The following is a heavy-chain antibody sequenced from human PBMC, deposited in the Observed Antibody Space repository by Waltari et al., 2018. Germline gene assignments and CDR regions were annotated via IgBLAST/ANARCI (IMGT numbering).Heavy chain of an antibody. D-gene: IGHD1-26*01. CDR1: GGSISRYY. Sequence: QVQLQEAGPGLVTPSETLSLTCTVSGGSISRYYWSWIRQPPGKGLEWIGYIYYSGSTNYNPSLKSRVTISVDTSKNQFSLKLSSVTAADTAVYYCATSYSGSQHWGQGTLVTVSS. CDR3: ATSYSGSQH. J-gene: IGHJ1*01. V-gene: IGHV4-59*01. CDR2: IYYSGST.